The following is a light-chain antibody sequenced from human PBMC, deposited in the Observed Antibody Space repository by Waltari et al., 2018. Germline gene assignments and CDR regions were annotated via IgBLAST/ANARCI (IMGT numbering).Light chain of an antibody. J-gene: IGLJ1*01. Sequence: SALTQPASVSASPGPSTTISCPGTSSDVGGYNYVSCYQQYPAKPPQLMIYGVSFRPSGISNRFSGSKSGNTATLTISGLQAEDEADYYCSSYTSTKTGVFGTGTKVTVL. CDR1: SSDVGGYNY. CDR2: GVS. V-gene: IGLV2-14*01. CDR3: SSYTSTKTGV.